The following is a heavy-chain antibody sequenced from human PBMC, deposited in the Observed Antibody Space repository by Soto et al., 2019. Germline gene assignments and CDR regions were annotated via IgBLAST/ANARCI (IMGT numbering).Heavy chain of an antibody. CDR3: TRNNLNYDFWSGPYGMDV. D-gene: IGHD3-3*01. V-gene: IGHV3-49*04. CDR1: GFTFGGYA. J-gene: IGHJ6*02. CDR2: IRSKAYGGTT. Sequence: LRLSCTASGFTFGGYAMSWVRQAPGKGLEWVGFIRSKAYGGTTEYAASVKGRFTISRDDSKSIAYLQMNSLKTEDTAVYYCTRNNLNYDFWSGPYGMDVWGQGTTVTVSS.